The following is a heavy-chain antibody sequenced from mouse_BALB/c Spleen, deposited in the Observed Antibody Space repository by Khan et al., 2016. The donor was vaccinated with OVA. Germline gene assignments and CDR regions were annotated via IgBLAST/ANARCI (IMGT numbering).Heavy chain of an antibody. CDR1: GYSFTSYY. CDR2: IDPFSGGT. V-gene: IGHV1S135*01. D-gene: IGHD2-2*01. Sequence: EVQLQESGPELMKPGASVKISCKASGYSFTSYYIHWVKESHGKSLEWIGYIDPFSGGTTYNQKFKGQATLSVDNSSSTAYIHLSNLTSEDSAVSYCTRHGYVAWITYWGQGTLVTVSA. J-gene: IGHJ3*01. CDR3: TRHGYVAWITY.